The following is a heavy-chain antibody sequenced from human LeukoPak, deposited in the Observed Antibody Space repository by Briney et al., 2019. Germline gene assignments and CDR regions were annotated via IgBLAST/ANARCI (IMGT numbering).Heavy chain of an antibody. V-gene: IGHV1-69*06. D-gene: IGHD2-15*01. CDR1: GGTFSSYA. CDR3: ARDYCSGGGCHYYNWFDP. CDR2: IIPIFGTA. Sequence: ASVKVSCKASGGTFSSYAISWVRQAPGQGLEWMGGIIPIFGTANYAQKFQGRVTITADKSTSTAYMELSSLRSEDTAVYYCARDYCSGGGCHYYNWFDPWGQGTLVTVSS. J-gene: IGHJ5*02.